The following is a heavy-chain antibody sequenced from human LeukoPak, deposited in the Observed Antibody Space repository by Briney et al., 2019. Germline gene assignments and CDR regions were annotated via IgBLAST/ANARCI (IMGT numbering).Heavy chain of an antibody. J-gene: IGHJ6*02. Sequence: SVKVSCKASGGTFSNYAISWVRQAPGQGLEWMGRIIPMLGIANYAQKFQGRVTITADKSTSTAYMELSSLRSEDTAVYYCARDQEAVTTDYFYYGMDVWDQGTTLTVSS. D-gene: IGHD4-11*01. CDR1: GGTFSNYA. CDR2: IIPMLGIA. CDR3: ARDQEAVTTDYFYYGMDV. V-gene: IGHV1-69*04.